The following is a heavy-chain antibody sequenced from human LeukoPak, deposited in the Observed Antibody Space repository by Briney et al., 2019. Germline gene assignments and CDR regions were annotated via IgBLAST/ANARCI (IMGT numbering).Heavy chain of an antibody. CDR2: IYTSGGT. J-gene: IGHJ4*02. V-gene: IGHV4-61*02. D-gene: IGHD6-19*01. CDR3: ARDHEWLGLDY. Sequence: SETLSLTCTVSGGSISSGSYYWSWIRQPAGKGLEWIGRIYTSGGTNYNPSLKSRVTISVDTSKNQFSLKLSSVTATDTAVYYCARDHEWLGLDYWGQGTLVTVSS. CDR1: GGSISSGSYY.